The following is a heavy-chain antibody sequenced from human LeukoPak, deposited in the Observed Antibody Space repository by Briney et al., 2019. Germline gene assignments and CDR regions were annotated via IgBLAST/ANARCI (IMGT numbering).Heavy chain of an antibody. D-gene: IGHD2-2*01. CDR2: ISAYNGNT. V-gene: IGHV1-18*01. Sequence: ASVKVSCKASGYTFTSYGISWVRLAPGQGLEWMGWISAYNGNTNYAQKLQGRVTMTTDTSTSTAYMELRSLRSDDTAVYYCARSPGISTSYYYYYYMDVWGKGTTVTVSS. CDR1: GYTFTSYG. J-gene: IGHJ6*03. CDR3: ARSPGISTSYYYYYYMDV.